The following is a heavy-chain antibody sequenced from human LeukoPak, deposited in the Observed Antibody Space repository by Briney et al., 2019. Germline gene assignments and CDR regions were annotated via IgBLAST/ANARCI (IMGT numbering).Heavy chain of an antibody. D-gene: IGHD5-12*01. CDR2: IYTSGST. CDR3: ARDRGSGYYWFDP. V-gene: IGHV4-61*02. CDR1: GGSISSGSYY. J-gene: IGHJ5*02. Sequence: SETLSLTCTVSGGSISSGSYYWSWIRQPAGKGLEWIGRIYTSGSTNYNPSPKSRVTISVDTSKNQFSLKLSSVTAADTAVYYCARDRGSGYYWFDPWGQGTLVTVSS.